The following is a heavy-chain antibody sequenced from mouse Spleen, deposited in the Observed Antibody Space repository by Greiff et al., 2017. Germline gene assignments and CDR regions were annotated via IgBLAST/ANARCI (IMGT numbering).Heavy chain of an antibody. CDR3: ARQDGYSAWFAY. CDR1: GFTFSSYT. J-gene: IGHJ3*01. D-gene: IGHD2-3*01. V-gene: IGHV5-9*04. Sequence: EVKLMESGGGLVKPGGSLKLSCAASGFTFSSYTMSWVRQTPAKRLEWVATISSGGGNTYYPDSVKGRFTISRDNARNTLYLQMSSLRSEDTAMYYCARQDGYSAWFAYWGQGTLVTVSA. CDR2: ISSGGGNT.